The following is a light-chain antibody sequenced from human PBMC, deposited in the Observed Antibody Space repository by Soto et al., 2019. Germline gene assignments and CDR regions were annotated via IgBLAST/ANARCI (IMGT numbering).Light chain of an antibody. CDR2: DAS. CDR1: QTITNW. Sequence: GDRVTITCRSSQTITNWLAWYQQKPGKAPRLLIYDASSLESWVPSRFSGSGSGTEFTLTISSLQPEDVATFYCQKYNSVPQTFGQGTKVDIK. J-gene: IGKJ1*01. CDR3: QKYNSVPQT. V-gene: IGKV1-5*01.